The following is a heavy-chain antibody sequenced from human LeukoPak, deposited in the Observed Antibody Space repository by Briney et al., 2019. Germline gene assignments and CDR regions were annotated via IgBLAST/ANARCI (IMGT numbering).Heavy chain of an antibody. CDR1: GYTFTGYY. CDR2: INPNSGGT. CDR3: ARDPAAAGIGQLGFDP. V-gene: IGHV1-2*02. Sequence: GASVKVSCKASGYTFTGYYMHWVRQAPGQGLEWMGWINPNSGGTNYAQKFQGRVTMTRDTSISTAYMELSRLRSDDTAVYYCARDPAAAGIGQLGFDPWGQGTLVTVSS. J-gene: IGHJ5*02. D-gene: IGHD6-13*01.